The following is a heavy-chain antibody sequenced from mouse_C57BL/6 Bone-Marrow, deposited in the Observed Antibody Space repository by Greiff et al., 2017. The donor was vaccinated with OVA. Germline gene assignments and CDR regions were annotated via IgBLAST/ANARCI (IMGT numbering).Heavy chain of an antibody. Sequence: EVQGVESGGGLVKPGGSLKLSCAASGFTFSSYAMSWVRQTPEKRLAWVATISDGGSYTYYPDNVKGRFTISRDNAKNNLYLQMSHLKSEDTAMYYCAREGLPPFAYWGQGTLVTVSA. J-gene: IGHJ3*01. V-gene: IGHV5-4*01. CDR3: AREGLPPFAY. D-gene: IGHD3-3*01. CDR1: GFTFSSYA. CDR2: ISDGGSYT.